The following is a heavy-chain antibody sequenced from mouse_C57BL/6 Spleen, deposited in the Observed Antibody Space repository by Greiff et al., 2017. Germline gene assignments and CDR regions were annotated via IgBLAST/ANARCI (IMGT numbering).Heavy chain of an antibody. CDR2: IHPNSGST. CDR3: ARSPDGYYGD. CDR1: GYTFTSYW. V-gene: IGHV1-64*01. D-gene: IGHD2-3*01. Sequence: QVQLKQPGAELVKPGASVKLSCKASGYTFTSYWMHWVKQRPGQGLEWIGMIHPNSGSTNYNEKFKSKATLTVDKSSSTAYMQLSSLTSEDSAVYYCARSPDGYYGDWGKGTTLTAAS. J-gene: IGHJ2*01.